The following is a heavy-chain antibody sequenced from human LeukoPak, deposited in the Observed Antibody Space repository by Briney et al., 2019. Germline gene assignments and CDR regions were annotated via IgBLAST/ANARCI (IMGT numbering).Heavy chain of an antibody. D-gene: IGHD2-8*01. CDR3: ARVHCTNGVCYPSLRY. J-gene: IGHJ4*02. Sequence: GASVKLSCKASGYTFTGYYMHWVRQAPGQGLEWRGGINPNSGGTNYAQKFQGRVTMTRDTSISTAYMELSRLRSDDTAVYYCARVHCTNGVCYPSLRYWGQGTLVTVSS. CDR2: INPNSGGT. V-gene: IGHV1-2*02. CDR1: GYTFTGYY.